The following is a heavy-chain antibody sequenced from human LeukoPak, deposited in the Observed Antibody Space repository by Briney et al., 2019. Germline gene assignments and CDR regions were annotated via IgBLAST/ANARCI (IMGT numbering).Heavy chain of an antibody. Sequence: SGPTLVNPTQTLTLTLTFSGFALSTSGTCVSWIRQPPGKAVERIALIDWDDDKYYSTSLKTRLTISKDTSKNQVVLTMTNMDPVDTATYYCARGTIAAADAFDIWGQGTMVTVSS. CDR3: ARGTIAAADAFDI. CDR2: IDWDDDK. J-gene: IGHJ3*02. D-gene: IGHD6-13*01. V-gene: IGHV2-70*01. CDR1: GFALSTSGTC.